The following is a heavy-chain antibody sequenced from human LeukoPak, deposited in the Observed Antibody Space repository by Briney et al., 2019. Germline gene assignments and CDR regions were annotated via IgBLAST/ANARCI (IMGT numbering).Heavy chain of an antibody. V-gene: IGHV3-21*01. Sequence: AGGSLRLSCAASGLTFSNYSMNWVRQAPGKGLEWVSSISSSSSYIYYADSVKGRFTISRDNAKNSLYLQMNSLRAEDTAVYYCASIWLDDYGVSGPRSFDLWGRGTLVTVSS. CDR3: ASIWLDDYGVSGPRSFDL. J-gene: IGHJ2*01. CDR2: ISSSSSYI. CDR1: GLTFSNYS. D-gene: IGHD4-17*01.